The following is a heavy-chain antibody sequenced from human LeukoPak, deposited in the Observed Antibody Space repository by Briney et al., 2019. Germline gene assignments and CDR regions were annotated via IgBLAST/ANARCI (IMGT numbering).Heavy chain of an antibody. D-gene: IGHD2-15*01. CDR2: IYYSGST. Sequence: SETLSLTCTVSGGSISSYYWSWIRQPPGKGLEWIGYIYYSGSTNYNPSLKSRVTISVDTSKNQFSLKLSSVTAADTAVYYCARGRDEGYCSGGSCSSYFDYWGQGTLVTVSS. CDR3: ARGRDEGYCSGGSCSSYFDY. J-gene: IGHJ4*02. CDR1: GGSISSYY. V-gene: IGHV4-59*12.